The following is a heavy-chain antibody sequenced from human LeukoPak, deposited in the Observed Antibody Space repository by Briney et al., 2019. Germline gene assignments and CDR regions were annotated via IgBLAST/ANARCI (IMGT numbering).Heavy chain of an antibody. D-gene: IGHD3-22*01. Sequence: SETLSLTCTVSGGSISSSSYYWGWIRQPPGKGLEWIGSIYYSGSTNYNPSLKSRVTISVDTSKNQFSLKLSSVTAADTAVYYCASNYDSSGYYVHWGQGTLVTVSS. J-gene: IGHJ4*02. CDR2: IYYSGST. CDR3: ASNYDSSGYYVH. V-gene: IGHV4-39*07. CDR1: GGSISSSSYY.